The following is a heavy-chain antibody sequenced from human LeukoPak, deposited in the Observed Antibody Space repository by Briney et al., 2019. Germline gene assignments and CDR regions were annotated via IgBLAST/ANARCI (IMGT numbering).Heavy chain of an antibody. CDR1: GGSISSYY. D-gene: IGHD3-3*01. Sequence: SETLSLSCTVSGGSISSYYWSWSRQPAGKGLEWIGRIYTSGSTNYNPSLKSRVTISVDKSKNQFSLKLSSVTAADTAVYYCAVDFWSGSHRGYWGQGTLVTVSS. V-gene: IGHV4-4*07. CDR3: AVDFWSGSHRGY. CDR2: IYTSGST. J-gene: IGHJ4*02.